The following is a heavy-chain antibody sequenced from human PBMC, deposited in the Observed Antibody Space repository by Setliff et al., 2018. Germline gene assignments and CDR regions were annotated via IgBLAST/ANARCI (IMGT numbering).Heavy chain of an antibody. D-gene: IGHD6-19*01. CDR1: VDSISSSTYY. Sequence: SETLSLTCTVSVDSISSSTYYRGWIRQPPGKGLEWIGSVYYSGTTKYNPSLGSRVTISVDASKNQFSLKLSSVTAADTAVYYCARHKTGAVGTGEHFQHWGQGTLVTVSS. V-gene: IGHV4-39*01. CDR3: ARHKTGAVGTGEHFQH. J-gene: IGHJ1*01. CDR2: VYYSGTT.